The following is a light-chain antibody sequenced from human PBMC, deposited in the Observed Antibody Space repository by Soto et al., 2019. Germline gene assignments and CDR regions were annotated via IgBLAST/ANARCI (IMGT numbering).Light chain of an antibody. CDR3: SSYTTSNTYV. CDR1: RSDVGSYNR. Sequence: QSVLTQPPSVSGSPGQSVTISCTGTRSDVGSYNRVSWYQQPPGKAPKLLIYEVSRRPSGVSNRFSGSKSGNTASLTVSGLQAENEADYYCSSYTTSNTYVFGTGTKVTVL. J-gene: IGLJ1*01. V-gene: IGLV2-18*02. CDR2: EVS.